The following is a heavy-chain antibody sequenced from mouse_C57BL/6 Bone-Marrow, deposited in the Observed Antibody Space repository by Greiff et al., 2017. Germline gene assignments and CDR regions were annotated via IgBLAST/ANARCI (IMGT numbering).Heavy chain of an antibody. Sequence: EVQLQQSGAELVRPGASVKLSCTASGFNIKDDYMHWVKQRPEQGLEWIGWIDPENGDTEYASKFQGKATITADTSSNTAYLQLSSLTSEDTAVYYCTTRSSYGYWGQGTTLTVSS. CDR2: IDPENGDT. CDR3: TTRSSYGY. D-gene: IGHD1-1*01. V-gene: IGHV14-4*01. CDR1: GFNIKDDY. J-gene: IGHJ2*01.